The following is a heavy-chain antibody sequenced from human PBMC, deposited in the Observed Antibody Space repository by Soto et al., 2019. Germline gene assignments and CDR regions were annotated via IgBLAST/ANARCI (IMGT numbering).Heavy chain of an antibody. D-gene: IGHD2-15*01. CDR3: AREVKSAAASDAFDL. CDR1: GGSISSDNYF. J-gene: IGHJ3*01. CDR2: IDYIGRA. Sequence: QVQLQESGPGLVTPSQTLSLTCTVSGGSISSDNYFWSWIRQHPGKGLEWIGYIDYIGRAYYNPSLQSRVSTSVDTSKNQFSVRLRSVTVADTARYYCAREVKSAAASDAFDLWGQGTVVTVSS. V-gene: IGHV4-31*03.